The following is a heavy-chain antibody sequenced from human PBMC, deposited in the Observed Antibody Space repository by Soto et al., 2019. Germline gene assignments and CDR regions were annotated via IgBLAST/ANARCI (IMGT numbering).Heavy chain of an antibody. D-gene: IGHD2-15*01. V-gene: IGHV3-23*01. CDR1: GCAFRGDR. Sequence: LTLSCAAAGCAFRGDRMSWVRRAPGKGRDWVSAIGGSGGSTYYADSGKGRFTISRDNSKNTLYLQMNSLRAEDTAVYYCAKDYCSGGSCYPLSYFDHWAQGTLVTVS. CDR3: AKDYCSGGSCYPLSYFDH. CDR2: IGGSGGST. J-gene: IGHJ4*02.